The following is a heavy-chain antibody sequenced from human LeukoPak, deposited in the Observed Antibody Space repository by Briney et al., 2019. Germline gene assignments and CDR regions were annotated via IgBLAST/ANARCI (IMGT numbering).Heavy chain of an antibody. D-gene: IGHD3-3*01. Sequence: GGSLRLSCAASGFTFSSYVMNWVRQAPGKGLEWVSYISSSGSTIYYADSVKGRFTISRDNAKNSLYLQMNSLRAEDTAVYYCASIGVVISTYYYYGMDVWGQGTTVTVSS. CDR1: GFTFSSYV. CDR3: ASIGVVISTYYYYGMDV. V-gene: IGHV3-48*03. CDR2: ISSSGSTI. J-gene: IGHJ6*02.